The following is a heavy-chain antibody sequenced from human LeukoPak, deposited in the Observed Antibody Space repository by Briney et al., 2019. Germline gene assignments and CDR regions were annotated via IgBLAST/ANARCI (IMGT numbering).Heavy chain of an antibody. CDR3: ARGPHYYYDSSGYATFDY. V-gene: IGHV1-8*03. Sequence: ASVKASCKASGYTFTSYDINWVRQATGQGLEWMGWMNPNSGNTGYAQKFQGRVTITRNTSISTAYMELSSLRSEDTAVYYCARGPHYYYDSSGYATFDYWGQGTLVTVSS. J-gene: IGHJ4*02. CDR1: GYTFTSYD. CDR2: MNPNSGNT. D-gene: IGHD3-22*01.